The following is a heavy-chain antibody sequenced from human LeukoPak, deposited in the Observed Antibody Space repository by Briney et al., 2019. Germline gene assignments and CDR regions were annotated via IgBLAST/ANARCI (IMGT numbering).Heavy chain of an antibody. V-gene: IGHV3-53*01. D-gene: IGHD2-15*01. CDR2: IYSGGST. CDR1: GFIVSNNY. CDR3: ARERFGYCSGGSCYRWFYYYGMDV. Sequence: GGSLRLSCAASGFIVSNNYVSWVRQAPGKGLEWVSVIYSGGSTYYADSVKGRFTISRDNSKNTLYLQMNSLRAEDTAVYYCARERFGYCSGGSCYRWFYYYGMDVWGQGTTVTVSS. J-gene: IGHJ6*02.